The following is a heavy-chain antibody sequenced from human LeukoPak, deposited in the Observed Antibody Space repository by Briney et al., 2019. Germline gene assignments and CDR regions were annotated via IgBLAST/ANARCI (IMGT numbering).Heavy chain of an antibody. D-gene: IGHD2-21*02. CDR1: GFTFSNYA. Sequence: GGSLRLSCAASGFTFSNYAMSWVRQAPGKELEWVSGISGTGDSTYYADSVKGRFTISRDNSRNTLYLQMNSLRADDTALYYCAKTNRAYCGGDCYPGYFDYWGQGTLVTVSS. CDR3: AKTNRAYCGGDCYPGYFDY. V-gene: IGHV3-23*01. J-gene: IGHJ4*02. CDR2: ISGTGDST.